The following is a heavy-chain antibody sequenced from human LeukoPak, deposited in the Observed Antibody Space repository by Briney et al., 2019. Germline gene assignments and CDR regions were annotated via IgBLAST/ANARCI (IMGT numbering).Heavy chain of an antibody. D-gene: IGHD2-2*02. Sequence: VKVSCKASGGTFSSYAISWVRQAPGQGLEWMGGIIPIFGTANYAQKFQGRVTITADESTSTAYMELSSLRSEDTAVYYCARLRGGGYCSSTSCYRPYWGQGTLVTVSS. J-gene: IGHJ4*02. CDR1: GGTFSSYA. CDR2: IIPIFGTA. CDR3: ARLRGGGYCSSTSCYRPY. V-gene: IGHV1-69*13.